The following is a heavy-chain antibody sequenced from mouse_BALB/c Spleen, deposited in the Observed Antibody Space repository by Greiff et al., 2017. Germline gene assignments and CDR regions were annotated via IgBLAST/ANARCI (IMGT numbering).Heavy chain of an antibody. CDR2: ISCYNGAT. V-gene: IGHV1S34*01. Sequence: LVKTGASVKISCKASGYSFTGYYMHWVKQSHGKSLEWIGYISCYNGATSYNQKFKGKATFTVDTSSSTAYMELRSLTSEDTAVYYCARHGYRYDYAMDYWGQGTSVTVSS. CDR3: ARHGYRYDYAMDY. D-gene: IGHD2-14*01. J-gene: IGHJ4*01. CDR1: GYSFTGYY.